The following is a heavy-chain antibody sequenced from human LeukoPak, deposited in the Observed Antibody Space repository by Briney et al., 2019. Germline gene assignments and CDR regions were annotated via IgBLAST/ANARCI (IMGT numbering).Heavy chain of an antibody. J-gene: IGHJ4*02. CDR2: IILIFGTA. CDR1: GGTFSSYA. Sequence: SVKVSCKASGGTFSSYAISWVRQAPGQGLEWMGGIILIFGTANYAQKFQGRVTITADESTSTAYMELSSLRSEDTAVYYCARDGEYGDYVGYWGQGTLVTVSS. V-gene: IGHV1-69*13. D-gene: IGHD4-17*01. CDR3: ARDGEYGDYVGY.